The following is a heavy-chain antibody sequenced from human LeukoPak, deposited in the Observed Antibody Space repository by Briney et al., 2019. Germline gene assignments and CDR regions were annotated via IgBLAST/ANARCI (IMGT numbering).Heavy chain of an antibody. D-gene: IGHD5-18*01. Sequence: GGSLRLSCAASGFTFSSYGMHWVRQAPGKGLEWVTFIRYDDSNTYYADSVKGRFTISRDNSMNTLYLQMNSLRAEDTAVYYCAKDLVGYSYGYKLIDYWGQGTLVTVSS. CDR3: AKDLVGYSYGYKLIDY. CDR2: IRYDDSNT. J-gene: IGHJ4*02. CDR1: GFTFSSYG. V-gene: IGHV3-30*02.